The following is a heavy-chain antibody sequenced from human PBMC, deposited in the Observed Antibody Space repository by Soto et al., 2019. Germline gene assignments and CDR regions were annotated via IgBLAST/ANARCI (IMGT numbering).Heavy chain of an antibody. Sequence: QVQLVQSGAEVKKPGSSVKVSCKASGGTFSNYAISWVRQAPGQGLEWMGGIIPMFGTIKFAQKFQGSVTITADESTSTAYKELSSLRSEDTAVYYCARDKALEGAITKFDYWGQGTLVTVSS. J-gene: IGHJ4*02. CDR3: ARDKALEGAITKFDY. CDR2: IIPMFGTI. V-gene: IGHV1-69*12. D-gene: IGHD1-26*01. CDR1: GGTFSNYA.